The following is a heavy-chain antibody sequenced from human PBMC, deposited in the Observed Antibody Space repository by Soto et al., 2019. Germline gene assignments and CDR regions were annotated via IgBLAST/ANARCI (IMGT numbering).Heavy chain of an antibody. D-gene: IGHD5-18*01. CDR2: INPSGGST. V-gene: IGHV1-46*01. J-gene: IGHJ4*02. CDR1: GYTFTSYY. Sequence: ASVKVSCKASGYTFTSYYMHWVRQAPGQGLEWMGIINPSGGSTSYAQKFQGRVTMTRDTSTSTVYMELSSLRSEDTAVYYCAREYDRGGYSYGSNIDYWGQGTLVTVSS. CDR3: AREYDRGGYSYGSNIDY.